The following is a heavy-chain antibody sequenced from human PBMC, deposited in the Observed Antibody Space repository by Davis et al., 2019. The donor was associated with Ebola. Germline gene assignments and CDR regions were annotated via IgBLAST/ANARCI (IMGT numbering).Heavy chain of an antibody. Sequence: GESLKISCAASGFSFSSYWMHWVRQAPGKGLVWVSRSNSDGSSTSYADSVKGRFTISRDNAKNTVYLQMNSLRAEDTAVFYCAKDRYCSSTSCRNYYYGMDVWGQGTTVTVSS. CDR3: AKDRYCSSTSCRNYYYGMDV. CDR1: GFSFSSYW. CDR2: SNSDGSST. J-gene: IGHJ6*02. D-gene: IGHD2-2*01. V-gene: IGHV3-74*01.